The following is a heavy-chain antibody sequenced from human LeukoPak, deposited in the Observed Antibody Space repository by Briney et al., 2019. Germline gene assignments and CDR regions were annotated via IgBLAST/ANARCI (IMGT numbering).Heavy chain of an antibody. CDR2: IYYSGST. D-gene: IGHD3-3*01. V-gene: IGHV4-59*01. J-gene: IGHJ4*02. Sequence: SETLSLTCTVSGGSISSYYWSWIRQPPGKGLEWIGYIYYSGSTNYNPSLRSRVTISVDTSKNQFSLKLSSVTAADTAVYYCAREGFWSGSFDYWGQGTLVTVSS. CDR3: AREGFWSGSFDY. CDR1: GGSISSYY.